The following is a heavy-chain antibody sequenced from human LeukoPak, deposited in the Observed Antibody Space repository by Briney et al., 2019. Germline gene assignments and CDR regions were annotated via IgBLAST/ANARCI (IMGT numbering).Heavy chain of an antibody. Sequence: GGSLRLSCAASGLTFCSYWMHWVRQAPGKGLVWVSRINSDGSSTSYADSVKGRFTISRDNAKNTLYLQMNSLRAEDTAVYYCARRSSGSPPYYFGYWGQGTLVTVSS. V-gene: IGHV3-74*01. D-gene: IGHD1-26*01. CDR2: INSDGSST. J-gene: IGHJ4*02. CDR1: GLTFCSYW. CDR3: ARRSSGSPPYYFGY.